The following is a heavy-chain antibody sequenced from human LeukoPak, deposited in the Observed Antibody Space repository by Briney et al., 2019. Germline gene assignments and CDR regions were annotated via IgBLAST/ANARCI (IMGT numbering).Heavy chain of an antibody. CDR1: GYTFTSYA. Sequence: ASVTVSCKASGYTFTSYAMHWVRQAPGQRLEWMGWINAGNGNTKYSQKFQGRVTITRDTSASTAYMELSSLRSEDTAVYYCVGSGPNYYYYYGMDVWGQGTTVTVSS. J-gene: IGHJ6*02. CDR2: INAGNGNT. D-gene: IGHD1-1*01. CDR3: VGSGPNYYYYYGMDV. V-gene: IGHV1-3*01.